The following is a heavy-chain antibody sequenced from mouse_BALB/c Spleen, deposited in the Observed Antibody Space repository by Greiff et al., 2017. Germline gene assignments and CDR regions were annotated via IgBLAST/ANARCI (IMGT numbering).Heavy chain of an antibody. CDR1: GYSITSDYA. CDR2: ISYSGST. Sequence: EVKLMESGPGLVKPSQSLSLTCTVTGYSITSDYAWNRIRQFPGNKLEWMGYISYSGSTSYNPSLKSRISITRDTSKNQFFLQLNSVTTEDTATYYCARSSYGNYVWYFDVWGAGTTVTVSS. D-gene: IGHD2-10*01. J-gene: IGHJ1*01. CDR3: ARSSYGNYVWYFDV. V-gene: IGHV3-2*02.